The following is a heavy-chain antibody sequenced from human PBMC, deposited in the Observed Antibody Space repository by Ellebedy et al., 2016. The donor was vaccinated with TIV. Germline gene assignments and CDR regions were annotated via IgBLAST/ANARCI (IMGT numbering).Heavy chain of an antibody. Sequence: SETLSLXCAVYGGSFSGYYWSWIRQPPGKGLEWIGEINHSGSTNYNPSLKSRVTMSVDTSKNQFSLKLSSVTAADTAVYYCARDARGSYGPPFDYWGQGTLVTVSS. CDR1: GGSFSGYY. J-gene: IGHJ4*02. CDR3: ARDARGSYGPPFDY. D-gene: IGHD5-18*01. V-gene: IGHV4-34*01. CDR2: INHSGST.